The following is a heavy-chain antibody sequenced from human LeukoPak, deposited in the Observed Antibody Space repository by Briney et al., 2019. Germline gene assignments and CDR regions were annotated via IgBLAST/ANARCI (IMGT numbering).Heavy chain of an antibody. CDR1: GYTFTTYA. CDR3: ASVVGMAPNWGAFNI. D-gene: IGHD5-24*01. Sequence: ASVKVSCKASGYTFTTYAMNWVRQAPGQGLEWMGWINTNTGNPTYAQGFTGRFVFSLDTSVSSAYLQISSLKAEDTAVYYCASVVGMAPNWGAFNIWGQGTMVTVSS. CDR2: INTNTGNP. V-gene: IGHV7-4-1*02. J-gene: IGHJ3*02.